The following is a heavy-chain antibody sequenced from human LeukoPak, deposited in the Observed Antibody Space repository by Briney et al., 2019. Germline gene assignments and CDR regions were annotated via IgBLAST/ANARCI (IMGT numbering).Heavy chain of an antibody. CDR1: GYTFTGYY. J-gene: IGHJ5*02. CDR2: INPNSGGT. D-gene: IGHD3-3*01. V-gene: IGHV1-2*02. Sequence: GASVKVSCKASGYTFTGYYMHWVRQAPGQGLEWMGWINPNSGGTNYAQKFQGRVTMTRDTSISTAYMELSRLRSDDSAVYYCARDRSEWSAEDNWFDRWGRGSLVTVSS. CDR3: ARDRSEWSAEDNWFDR.